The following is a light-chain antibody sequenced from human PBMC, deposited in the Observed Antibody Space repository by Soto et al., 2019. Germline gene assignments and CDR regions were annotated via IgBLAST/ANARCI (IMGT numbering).Light chain of an antibody. Sequence: EIVMTQSPATLSVSPGERATLSCRASKSVSSSLAWYQQNPGQPPRFLIYATSTRATGIPARFSGSGSGTEFTLTISGLQSEDFAVYYCQQYVNWPYTFGQGTKLEIK. CDR3: QQYVNWPYT. CDR2: ATS. J-gene: IGKJ2*01. V-gene: IGKV3-15*01. CDR1: KSVSSS.